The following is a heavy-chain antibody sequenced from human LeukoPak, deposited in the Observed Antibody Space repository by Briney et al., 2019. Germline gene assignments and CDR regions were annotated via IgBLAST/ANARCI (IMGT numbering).Heavy chain of an antibody. Sequence: GGSLRLSCAASGFTFSGYAMLWVRQAPGKGLEWVALLSYDGSNIYYADSVKGRFIISRDNSNNTLFLQMTSLRPEDTAVYYCAKEDGWLQGFDYWGQGTLVTVSS. CDR2: LSYDGSNI. V-gene: IGHV3-30*18. J-gene: IGHJ4*02. D-gene: IGHD5-18*01. CDR3: AKEDGWLQGFDY. CDR1: GFTFSGYA.